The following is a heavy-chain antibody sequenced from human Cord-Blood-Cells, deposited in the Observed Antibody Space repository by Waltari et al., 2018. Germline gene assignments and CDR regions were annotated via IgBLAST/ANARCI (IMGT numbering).Heavy chain of an antibody. CDR2: IKSKPDGGTT. J-gene: IGHJ4*02. V-gene: IGHV3-15*01. CDR1: GFTFSNAC. CDR3: TTGRYYYDSSGYYYFDY. D-gene: IGHD3-22*01. Sequence: EVQLVESGGGLVKPGGSLRLSCAVSGFTFSNACKSWVRQAPGRGLEWVGRIKSKPDGGTTDYAAPVKGRFTSSRDDSKNTLYLQMNSLKTEDTAVYYCTTGRYYYDSSGYYYFDYWGQGTLVTVSS.